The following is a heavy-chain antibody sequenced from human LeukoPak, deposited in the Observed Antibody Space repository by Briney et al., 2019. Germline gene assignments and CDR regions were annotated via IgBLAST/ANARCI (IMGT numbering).Heavy chain of an antibody. Sequence: ASVKVSCKASGGTFSSYAISWVRQAPGQGLEWMGGIIPIFGTANYAQKFQGRVTITADDSTTTAYMELSSLRFEDTAVYYCARWLAYCSGGYCLPFDPWGQGTLVTVSS. V-gene: IGHV1-69*13. CDR3: ARWLAYCSGGYCLPFDP. CDR2: IIPIFGTA. CDR1: GGTFSSYA. D-gene: IGHD2-15*01. J-gene: IGHJ5*02.